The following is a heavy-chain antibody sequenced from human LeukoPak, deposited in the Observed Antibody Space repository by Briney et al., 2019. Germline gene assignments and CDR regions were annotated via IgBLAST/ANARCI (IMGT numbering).Heavy chain of an antibody. CDR2: LYYSRTT. V-gene: IGHV4-39*01. D-gene: IGHD3-3*01. Sequence: SETLSLTCTVSSGSISSGSHHWGWFRQSPGKGLEWIGSLYYSRTTYYNPSLNSRVTISVVTSKNQFSLQLNSVTAADTAVYYCARHDGRGGNTMGALDSWGQGSLVTVSS. CDR1: SGSISSGSHH. J-gene: IGHJ4*02. CDR3: ARHDGRGGNTMGALDS.